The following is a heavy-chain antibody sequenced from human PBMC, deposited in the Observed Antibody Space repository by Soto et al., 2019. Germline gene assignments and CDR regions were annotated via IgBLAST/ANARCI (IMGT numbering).Heavy chain of an antibody. CDR1: GGTFSSYA. V-gene: IGHV1-69*06. CDR3: ARFAHRDYYYYYGMAV. CDR2: IIPIFGTA. J-gene: IGHJ6*02. Sequence: SVKVSCKASGGTFSSYAISWVRQAPGQGLEWMGGIIPIFGTANYAQKFQGRVTITADKSTITAYMELSSLRSEDTAVYYCARFAHRDYYYYYGMAVWGQGTTVTVSS.